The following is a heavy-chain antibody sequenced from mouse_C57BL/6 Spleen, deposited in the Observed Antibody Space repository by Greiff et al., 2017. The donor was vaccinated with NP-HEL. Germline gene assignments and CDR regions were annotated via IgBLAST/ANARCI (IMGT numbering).Heavy chain of an antibody. J-gene: IGHJ3*01. CDR3: TRGLLLIGGFAY. CDR1: GYTFTDYE. D-gene: IGHD1-1*01. CDR2: IDPETGGT. V-gene: IGHV1-15*01. Sequence: QVQLKQSGAELVRPGASVTLSCKASGYTFTDYEMHWVKQTPVHGLEWIGAIDPETGGTAYNQKFKGKAILTADKSSSTAYMELRSLTSEDSAVYYCTRGLLLIGGFAYWGQGTLVTVSA.